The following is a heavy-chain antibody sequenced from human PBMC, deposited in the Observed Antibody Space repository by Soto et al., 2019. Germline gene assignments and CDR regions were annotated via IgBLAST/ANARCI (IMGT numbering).Heavy chain of an antibody. V-gene: IGHV1-18*01. J-gene: IGHJ4*02. CDR2: ISAFIGNT. CDR1: GYSFSSYC. D-gene: IGHD1-26*01. CDR3: ARDYPGGSYYDY. Sequence: ASVKVSCKASGYSFSSYCITWVRQAPGQGLEWVGWISAFIGNTNYAQKLQGRVTMTTDTSTSTAYMELRSLRAEDTAVYYCARDYPGGSYYDYWGQGTLVTVSS.